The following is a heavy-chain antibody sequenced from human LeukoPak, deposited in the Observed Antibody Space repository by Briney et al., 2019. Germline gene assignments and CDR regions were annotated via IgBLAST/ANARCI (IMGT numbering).Heavy chain of an antibody. CDR3: ARAFRPSIAAARYYYYYMDV. CDR2: IYYSGST. V-gene: IGHV4-61*01. J-gene: IGHJ6*03. D-gene: IGHD6-13*01. CDR1: GDSITNDNHY. Sequence: SETLSLTCTVSGDSITNDNHYWSWIRQPPGKGLEWIGYIYYSGSTNYNPSLKSRVTISVDTSKNQFSLKLSSVTAADTAVYYCARAFRPSIAAARYYYYYMDVWGKGTTVTVSS.